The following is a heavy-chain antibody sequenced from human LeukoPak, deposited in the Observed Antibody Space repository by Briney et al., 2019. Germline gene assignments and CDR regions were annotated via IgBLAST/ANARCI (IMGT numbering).Heavy chain of an antibody. D-gene: IGHD2-2*01. CDR1: GFTFSSYE. Sequence: GGSLRLSCAASGFTFSSYEMNWVRQAPGKGLEWISYISSSGSIIYYADSVKDRFTISRDNAKNSLYLQMNSLRAEDTAVYYCARVFRGQHYYFDSWGQGTLVTVSS. J-gene: IGHJ4*02. CDR3: ARVFRGQHYYFDS. CDR2: ISSSGSII. V-gene: IGHV3-48*03.